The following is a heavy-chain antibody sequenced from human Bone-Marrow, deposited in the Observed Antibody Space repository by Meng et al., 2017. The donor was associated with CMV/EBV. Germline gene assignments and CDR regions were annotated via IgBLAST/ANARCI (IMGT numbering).Heavy chain of an antibody. CDR2: VSWNGSRT. CDR1: GFTFSNSD. J-gene: IGHJ4*02. Sequence: GESLKISFAASGFTFSNSDMNWVRQATGKGLEWVSGVSWNGSRTHYADSVKGRFIISRDNSRNVLYQQMNSLRPEDMAVYYCAKDRQKSSSWKPPPFDYWGQGTLVTVSS. V-gene: IGHV3-19*01. D-gene: IGHD6-13*01. CDR3: AKDRQKSSSWKPPPFDY.